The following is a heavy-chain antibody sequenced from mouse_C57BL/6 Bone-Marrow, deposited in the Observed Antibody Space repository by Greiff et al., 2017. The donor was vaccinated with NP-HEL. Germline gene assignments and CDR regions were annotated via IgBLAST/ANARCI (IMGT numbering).Heavy chain of an antibody. CDR2: IYPGSGST. CDR1: GYTFTSYW. Sequence: VQLQQPGAELVKPGASVKMSCKASGYTFTSYWITWVKQRPGQGLEWIGDIYPGSGSTNYNEKFKSKATLTVGTSSSTAYMQLSSLTSEDSAVYYCARNYGSSFDYWGQGTTLTVSS. D-gene: IGHD1-1*01. V-gene: IGHV1-55*01. J-gene: IGHJ2*01. CDR3: ARNYGSSFDY.